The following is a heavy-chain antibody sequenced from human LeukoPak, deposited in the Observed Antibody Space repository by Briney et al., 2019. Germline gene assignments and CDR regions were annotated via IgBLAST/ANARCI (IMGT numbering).Heavy chain of an antibody. D-gene: IGHD3-22*01. CDR2: ISYDGSNK. J-gene: IGHJ4*02. Sequence: GRSLRLSCAASGFTFSSYAMHWVRQAPGKGLEWVAVISYDGSNKYYADSVKGRFTISRDNSKNTLYLQMNSLRAEDTAGYYCAKGANYYGSSGYSYDYWGPGNLGTGSS. CDR1: GFTFSSYA. V-gene: IGHV3-30-3*01. CDR3: AKGANYYGSSGYSYDY.